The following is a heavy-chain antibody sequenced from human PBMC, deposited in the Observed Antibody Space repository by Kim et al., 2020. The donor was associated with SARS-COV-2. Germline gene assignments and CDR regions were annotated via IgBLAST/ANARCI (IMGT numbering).Heavy chain of an antibody. CDR3: AKDWGFTYGSGSFFDC. V-gene: IGHV3-23*01. J-gene: IGHJ4*02. Sequence: SVEGRFTLARDNSKNTLDLQMNSLRAEDTAVYYCAKDWGFTYGSGSFFDCWGQGTLVTVSS. D-gene: IGHD3-10*01.